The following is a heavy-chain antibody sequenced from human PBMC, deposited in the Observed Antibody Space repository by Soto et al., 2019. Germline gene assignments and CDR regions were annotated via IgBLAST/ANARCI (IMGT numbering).Heavy chain of an antibody. J-gene: IGHJ6*02. D-gene: IGHD2-2*01. CDR3: ATDSTSTHYGMDV. CDR1: GGPFSGFY. CDR2: GRHTGST. V-gene: IGHV4-34*01. Sequence: QVQLHQWGAGLLKPSETLSLTCAVYGGPFSGFYWSWIRQSPGKGLEWLGEGRHTGSTNYNPSLKSRVSISADTSKSQVSLRLTSVTAADTAVYYCATDSTSTHYGMDVWGQGTTVTVSS.